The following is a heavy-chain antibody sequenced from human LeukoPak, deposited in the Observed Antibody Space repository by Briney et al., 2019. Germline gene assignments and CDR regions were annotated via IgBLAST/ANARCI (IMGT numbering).Heavy chain of an antibody. J-gene: IGHJ5*02. CDR1: GYTFTSYG. CDR2: ISAYNGNT. Sequence: ASVKVSCKASGYTFTSYGISWVRQAPGQGLEWMGWISAYNGNTNYAQKLQGRVTMTTDTSTSTAYMELRSLRSDDTAVYYCARTHMVRGVTSEANWFDPWGQGTLVTVSS. V-gene: IGHV1-18*01. CDR3: ARTHMVRGVTSEANWFDP. D-gene: IGHD3-10*01.